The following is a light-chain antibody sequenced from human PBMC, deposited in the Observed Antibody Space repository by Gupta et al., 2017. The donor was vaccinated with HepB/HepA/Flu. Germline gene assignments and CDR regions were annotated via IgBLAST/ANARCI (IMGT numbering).Light chain of an antibody. CDR1: QSVSSN. V-gene: IGKV3-15*01. Sequence: TLSPATLSVSPGERATLSCRACQSVSSNLAGYQQKPGQAPRLLIDGAATRATGSPARGSGSGSGTEDIPTISSLQYEDVSVYYCQQHNNSYLTFGEGTKVEIK. CDR3: QQHNNSYLT. CDR2: GAA. J-gene: IGKJ4*01.